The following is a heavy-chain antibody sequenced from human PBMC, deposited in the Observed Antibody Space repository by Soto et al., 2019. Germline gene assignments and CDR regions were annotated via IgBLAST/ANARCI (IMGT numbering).Heavy chain of an antibody. CDR3: ARGTGYYDSSGCHY. CDR2: VNTDGSST. Sequence: LRLSCAASGFTFSSYWMHWVRQAPGKGLVWVSRVNTDGSSTTYAGSVKGRFTISRDNAKNTLYLQMNSLRAEDTAVYYCARGTGYYDSSGCHYWGQGTLVTVSS. CDR1: GFTFSSYW. J-gene: IGHJ4*02. D-gene: IGHD3-22*01. V-gene: IGHV3-74*01.